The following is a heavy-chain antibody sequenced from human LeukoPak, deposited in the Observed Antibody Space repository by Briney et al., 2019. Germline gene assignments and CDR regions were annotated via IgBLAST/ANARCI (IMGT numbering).Heavy chain of an antibody. Sequence: SETLSLTCTASGGSISSYYWSWIRQPPGKGLEWIGYIYYSGSTNYNPSLKSRVTISVDTSKNQFSLKLSSVTAADTAVYYCARTGLTTDYWGQGTLVTVSS. CDR2: IYYSGST. V-gene: IGHV4-59*01. J-gene: IGHJ4*02. CDR1: GGSISSYY. CDR3: ARTGLTTDY. D-gene: IGHD1-14*01.